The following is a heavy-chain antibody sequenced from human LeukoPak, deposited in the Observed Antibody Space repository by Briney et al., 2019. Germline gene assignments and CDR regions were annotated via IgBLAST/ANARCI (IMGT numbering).Heavy chain of an antibody. D-gene: IGHD1-26*01. J-gene: IGHJ4*02. Sequence: GGSLRLSCAASGFTFSSYSMNWVRQAPGKGLEWVSGISGSGGSTYYADSVKGRFTISRDNSKNTLYLQMNSLRAEDTAVYYCAGGSYKDYWGQGTLVTVSS. CDR2: ISGSGGST. V-gene: IGHV3-23*01. CDR3: AGGSYKDY. CDR1: GFTFSSYS.